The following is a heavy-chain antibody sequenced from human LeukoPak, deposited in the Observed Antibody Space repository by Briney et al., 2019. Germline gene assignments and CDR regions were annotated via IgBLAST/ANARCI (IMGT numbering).Heavy chain of an antibody. CDR2: INHSGST. CDR1: GGSFSGYY. D-gene: IGHD6-19*01. CDR3: ATSLRLIAVAADFDY. J-gene: IGHJ4*02. V-gene: IGHV4-34*01. Sequence: PSETLSLACAVYGGSFSGYYWSWIRQPSGKGLEWIGEINHSGSTNYNPSLKSRVTISVDTSKNQFSLKLSSVTAADTAVYYCATSLRLIAVAADFDYWGQGTLVTVSS.